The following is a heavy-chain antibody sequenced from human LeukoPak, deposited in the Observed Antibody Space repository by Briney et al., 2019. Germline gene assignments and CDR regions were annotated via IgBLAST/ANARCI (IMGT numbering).Heavy chain of an antibody. D-gene: IGHD3-22*01. CDR3: ARFVTYYYDSSGYLDY. Sequence: SETLSLTCTVSGGSISSSSYYWSWIRQPPGKGLEWIGEINHSGSTNYNPSLKSRVTISVDTSKNQFSLKLSSVTAADTAVYYCARFVTYYYDSSGYLDYWGQGTLVTVSS. CDR2: INHSGST. J-gene: IGHJ4*02. V-gene: IGHV4-39*07. CDR1: GGSISSSSYY.